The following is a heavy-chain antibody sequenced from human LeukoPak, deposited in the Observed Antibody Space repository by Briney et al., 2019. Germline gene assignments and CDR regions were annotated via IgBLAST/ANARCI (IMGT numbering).Heavy chain of an antibody. V-gene: IGHV4-59*01. CDR2: IYYSGST. D-gene: IGHD3-10*01. J-gene: IGHJ5*02. CDR1: GGSISSYY. Sequence: SETLSLTCTVSGGSISSYYWSWIRQPPGKGLEWIGYIYYSGSTNYNPSLKSRVTISVDTSKNQFSLKLSSVTDADTAVYYCARVAPVLLWFGEHPAGWFDPWGQGTLVTVSS. CDR3: ARVAPVLLWFGEHPAGWFDP.